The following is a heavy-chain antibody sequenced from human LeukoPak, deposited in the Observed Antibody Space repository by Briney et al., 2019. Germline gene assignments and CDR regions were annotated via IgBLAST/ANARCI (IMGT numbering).Heavy chain of an antibody. CDR1: GGSFSGYY. CDR3: ARGGHGSGWYG. Sequence: TSETLSLTCAVYGGSFSGYYWSWIRQPPGKGLEWIGEINHSGSTNYNPSLKSRVTISVDTSKNQFSLRLSSVTAADTAVYYCARGGHGSGWYGWGQGTLVTVSS. D-gene: IGHD6-19*01. J-gene: IGHJ4*02. V-gene: IGHV4-34*01. CDR2: INHSGST.